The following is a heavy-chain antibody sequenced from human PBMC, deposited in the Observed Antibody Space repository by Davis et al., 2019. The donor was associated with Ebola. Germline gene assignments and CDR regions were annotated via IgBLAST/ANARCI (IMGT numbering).Heavy chain of an antibody. CDR2: ISAYNGNT. D-gene: IGHD3-22*01. Sequence: AASVKVSCKASGYTFTSYGISWVRQAPGQGLEWMGWISAYNGNTYYAQKFQGRVTMTIDTSTSTAYMELRSLRSDDTAVYYCARDLDITMTAVVSGVPRFDYWGQGTLVTVSS. J-gene: IGHJ4*02. CDR3: ARDLDITMTAVVSGVPRFDY. CDR1: GYTFTSYG. V-gene: IGHV1-18*01.